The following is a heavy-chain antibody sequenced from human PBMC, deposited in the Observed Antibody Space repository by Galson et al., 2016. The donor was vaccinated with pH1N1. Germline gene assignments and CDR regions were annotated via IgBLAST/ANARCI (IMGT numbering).Heavy chain of an antibody. CDR3: ARSRDFSFDY. CDR2: MNQDGNTK. D-gene: IGHD4-11*01. Sequence: SLRLSCAASGFTLSSYWMSWVRQAPGKGLEWVAKMNQDGNTKYYVDSVKGRFTISRDSANNTLYLQMNSLRTEDTAIYYCARSRDFSFDYWGQGALVTV. J-gene: IGHJ4*02. V-gene: IGHV3-7*01. CDR1: GFTLSSYW.